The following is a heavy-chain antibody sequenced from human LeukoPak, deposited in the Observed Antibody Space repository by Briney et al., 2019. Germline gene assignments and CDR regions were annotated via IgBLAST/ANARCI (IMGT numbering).Heavy chain of an antibody. CDR1: GFTFSNYA. CDR2: ISNSDNKP. V-gene: IGHV3-23*01. J-gene: IGHJ4*02. D-gene: IGHD1-26*01. Sequence: GGSLRLSCAASGFTFSNYAMSWVRQAPGKGLEWVSTISNSDNKPYYADSVKGRFTISRDNAKNSLYLQMNSLRAEDMALYYCAKGIYSGIQGYFDYWGQGTLVTVSS. CDR3: AKGIYSGIQGYFDY.